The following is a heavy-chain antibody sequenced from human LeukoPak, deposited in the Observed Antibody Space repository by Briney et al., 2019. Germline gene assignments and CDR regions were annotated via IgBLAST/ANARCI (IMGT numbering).Heavy chain of an antibody. CDR3: ACGYSSSWCEGQLGDIVVVVAATPFDY. Sequence: GASVKVSCKASGGTFSSYAISWVRQAPGQGLEWMGGIIPIFGTANYAQKFQGRVTITTDESTSTAYMELSSLRSEDTAVYYCACGYSSSWCEGQLGDIVVVVAATPFDYWGQGTLVTVSS. CDR2: IIPIFGTA. CDR1: GGTFSSYA. V-gene: IGHV1-69*05. D-gene: IGHD2-15*01. J-gene: IGHJ4*02.